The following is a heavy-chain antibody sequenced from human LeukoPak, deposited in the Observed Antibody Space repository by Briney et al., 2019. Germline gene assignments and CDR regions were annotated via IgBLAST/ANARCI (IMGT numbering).Heavy chain of an antibody. V-gene: IGHV1-8*03. D-gene: IGHD6-6*01. J-gene: IGHJ4*02. CDR3: AGGVAARRRKGFDY. Sequence: ASVKVSCKASGYTFTSYDINWVRQATGQGLEWMGWMNPNSGNTGYAQKFQGRVTITRNTSISTAYMELSSLRSEDTAVYYCAGGVAARRRKGFDYWGQGTLVTVSS. CDR2: MNPNSGNT. CDR1: GYTFTSYD.